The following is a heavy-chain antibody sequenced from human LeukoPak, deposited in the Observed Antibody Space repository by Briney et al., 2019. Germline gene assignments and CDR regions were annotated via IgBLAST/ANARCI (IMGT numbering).Heavy chain of an antibody. CDR3: ARGSREMATIFDY. V-gene: IGHV4-59*12. CDR1: GGSINTYF. CDR2: IYYSGST. Sequence: SETLSLTCTVSGGSINTYFWSWIRQPPGKGLEWIGYIYYSGSTNYNPSLKSRVTMSVDTSKNQVSLRLTSVIAADTAVYYCARGSREMATIFDYWGQGTLDTVSS. D-gene: IGHD5-24*01. J-gene: IGHJ4*02.